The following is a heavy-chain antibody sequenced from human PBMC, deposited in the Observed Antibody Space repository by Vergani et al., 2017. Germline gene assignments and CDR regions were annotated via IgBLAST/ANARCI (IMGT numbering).Heavy chain of an antibody. CDR2: LTVGGGST. CDR3: ATLLSSYYYDSSGNTGAFDI. Sequence: EVQLLESGGSLKQPGGSVRLSCAASGFTFSTYAMHWVRQAPGKGLEWVSALTVGGGSTYYADSFKGRFIISRDNSRGTLYLQMNSLRPEDTAVYYCATLLSSYYYDSSGNTGAFDIWGQGTMVTVSS. V-gene: IGHV3-23*01. J-gene: IGHJ3*02. CDR1: GFTFSTYA. D-gene: IGHD3-22*01.